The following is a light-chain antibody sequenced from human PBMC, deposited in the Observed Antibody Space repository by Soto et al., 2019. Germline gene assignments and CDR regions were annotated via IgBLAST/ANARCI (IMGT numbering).Light chain of an antibody. CDR3: SSYTSSSTLV. CDR2: DVS. V-gene: IGLV2-14*01. J-gene: IGLJ2*01. CDR1: SCDVGGYNY. Sequence: QSALTQPASVSGSPGQSITISCTGTSCDVGGYNYVSWYQQHPGKAPKLMIYDVSNRPSGVSNRFSGFKSGNTASLTISGLQAEDEADYYCSSYTSSSTLVFGGGTKVTVL.